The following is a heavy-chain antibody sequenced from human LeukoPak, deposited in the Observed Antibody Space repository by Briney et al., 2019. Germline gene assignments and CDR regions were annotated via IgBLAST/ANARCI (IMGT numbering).Heavy chain of an antibody. D-gene: IGHD4-17*01. J-gene: IGHJ5*02. Sequence: ASVKVSCKASGGTFSSYAISWVRQAPGQGLEWMGGIIPIFGTANYAQKFQGRVTITADKSTSTAYMELSSLRSEDTAVYYCARCGKDYGDYGVAGGNWFDPWGQGTLVTVSS. CDR3: ARCGKDYGDYGVAGGNWFDP. CDR1: GGTFSSYA. V-gene: IGHV1-69*06. CDR2: IIPIFGTA.